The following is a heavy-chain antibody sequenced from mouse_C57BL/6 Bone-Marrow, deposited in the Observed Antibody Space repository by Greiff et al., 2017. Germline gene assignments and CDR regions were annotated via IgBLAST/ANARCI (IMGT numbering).Heavy chain of an antibody. CDR3: ATRSYFDY. Sequence: VQGVESGAELAKPGASVKLSCKASGYTFTSYWMHWVKQRPGQGLEWIGYINPSSGYTKYNQKFKDKATLTADKSSSTAYMQLSSLTYEDSAVYYCATRSYFDYWGQGTTLTVSS. J-gene: IGHJ2*01. CDR2: INPSSGYT. CDR1: GYTFTSYW. V-gene: IGHV1-7*01.